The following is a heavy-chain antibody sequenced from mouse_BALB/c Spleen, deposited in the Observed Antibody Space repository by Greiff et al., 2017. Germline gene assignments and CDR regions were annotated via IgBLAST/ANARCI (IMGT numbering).Heavy chain of an antibody. D-gene: IGHD1-2*01. V-gene: IGHV7-3*02. J-gene: IGHJ4*01. CDR1: GFTFTDYY. CDR2: IRNKANGYTT. CDR3: ARDLLRPYAMDY. Sequence: EVKLMESGGGLVQPGGSLRLSCATSGFTFTDYYMSWVRQPPGKALEWLGFIRNKANGYTTEYSASVKGRFTISRDNSQSILYLQMNTLRAEDSATYYCARDLLRPYAMDYWGQGTSVTVSS.